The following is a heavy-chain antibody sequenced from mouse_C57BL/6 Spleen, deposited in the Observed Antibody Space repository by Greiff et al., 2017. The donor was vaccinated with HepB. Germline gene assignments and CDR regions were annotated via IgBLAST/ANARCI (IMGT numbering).Heavy chain of an antibody. CDR3: AIITTVVAPYAMDY. Sequence: VQLQQSGPELVKPGASVKISCKASGYAFSSSWMNWVKQRPGKGLEWIGRIYPGDGDTNYNGKFKGKATLTADKSSSTAYMQLSSLTSEDSAVYFCAIITTVVAPYAMDYWGQGTSVTVSS. D-gene: IGHD1-1*01. CDR2: IYPGDGDT. J-gene: IGHJ4*01. V-gene: IGHV1-82*01. CDR1: GYAFSSSW.